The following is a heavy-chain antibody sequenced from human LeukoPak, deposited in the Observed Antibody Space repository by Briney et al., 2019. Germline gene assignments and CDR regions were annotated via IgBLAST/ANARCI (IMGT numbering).Heavy chain of an antibody. D-gene: IGHD3-3*01. Sequence: GGSLRLSRAASGFTFSSYAMHWVRQAPGKGLEWVAVISYDGSNKYYADSVKGRFTISRDNSKNTLYLQMNSLRAEDTAVYYCARDGGSLGTYYDFWSGYSDAFDIWGQGTMVTVSS. CDR3: ARDGGSLGTYYDFWSGYSDAFDI. CDR1: GFTFSSYA. J-gene: IGHJ3*02. V-gene: IGHV3-30-3*01. CDR2: ISYDGSNK.